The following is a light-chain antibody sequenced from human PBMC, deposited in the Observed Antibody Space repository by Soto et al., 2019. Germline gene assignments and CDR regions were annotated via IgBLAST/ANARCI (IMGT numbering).Light chain of an antibody. Sequence: IQMNKSLSTLSAYVGDRVTITCRARKNSNTWVAWYQQKQGKAPKHLIYDASTLQRGVPSWLSSSGSGTEFTLTISSLQPEDFATYYCQHLNYNPSSTFGQGTRLEIK. V-gene: IGKV1-5*01. CDR1: KNSNTW. J-gene: IGKJ5*01. CDR2: DAS. CDR3: QHLNYNPSST.